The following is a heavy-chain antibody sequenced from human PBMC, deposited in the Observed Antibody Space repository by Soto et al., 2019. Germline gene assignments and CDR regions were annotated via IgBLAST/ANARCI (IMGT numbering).Heavy chain of an antibody. Sequence: WGSLRLSCAASGFTFSSYVMHWVRQAPGKGLEWVAVISYDGSNKYYADSVKGRFTISRDNSKNTLYLQMNSLRAEDTAVYYCAKDVDYYDSSGYGSMFDYWGQGTLVTVS. V-gene: IGHV3-30*18. CDR1: GFTFSSYV. CDR2: ISYDGSNK. CDR3: AKDVDYYDSSGYGSMFDY. D-gene: IGHD3-22*01. J-gene: IGHJ4*02.